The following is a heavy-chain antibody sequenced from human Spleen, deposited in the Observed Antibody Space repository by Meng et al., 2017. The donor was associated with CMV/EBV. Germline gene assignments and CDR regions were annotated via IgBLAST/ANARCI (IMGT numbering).Heavy chain of an antibody. V-gene: IGHV3-48*03. D-gene: IGHD2-2*02. J-gene: IGHJ4*02. CDR3: ARDLYCSSTSCYMGFDY. CDR2: ISSDGGST. CDR1: GFTFRDYA. Sequence: GESLKISCEASGFTFRDYAMYWIRQAPGKGLEFVASISSDGGSTYYADSVKGRFTISRDNAKNSLYLQMNSLRAEDTAVYYCARDLYCSSTSCYMGFDYWGQGTLVTVSS.